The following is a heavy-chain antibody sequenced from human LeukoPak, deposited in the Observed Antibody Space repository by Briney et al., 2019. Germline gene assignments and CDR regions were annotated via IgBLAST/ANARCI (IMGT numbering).Heavy chain of an antibody. CDR1: GFTFSSYS. V-gene: IGHV3-48*01. CDR2: ISSSSSTI. Sequence: GGSLRLSCAASGFTFSSYSMNWVRQAPGKGREWVSYISSSSSTIYYADSVKGRFTISRANAKNSLYLQMNSLRAEDTAVYYCARALRYFDWLSTSPEYNWFDPWGQGTLVTVSS. J-gene: IGHJ5*02. CDR3: ARALRYFDWLSTSPEYNWFDP. D-gene: IGHD3-9*01.